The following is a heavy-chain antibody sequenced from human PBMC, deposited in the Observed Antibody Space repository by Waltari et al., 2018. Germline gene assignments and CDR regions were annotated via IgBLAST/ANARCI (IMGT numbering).Heavy chain of an antibody. CDR1: GGSISSGSYY. V-gene: IGHV4-61*02. D-gene: IGHD6-19*01. CDR3: ARDKQAIAVAGY. Sequence: QVQLQESGPGLVKPSQTLSLTCTVSGGSISSGSYYWSWIRQPAGKGLEWIGRIYTSGSTNYNPSLKSRVTISVDTSKNQFSLKLSSVTAADTAVYYCARDKQAIAVAGYWGQGTLVTVSS. CDR2: IYTSGST. J-gene: IGHJ4*02.